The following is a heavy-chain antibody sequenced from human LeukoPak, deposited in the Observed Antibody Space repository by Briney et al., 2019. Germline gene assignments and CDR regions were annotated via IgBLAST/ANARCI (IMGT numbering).Heavy chain of an antibody. D-gene: IGHD6-13*01. CDR1: GFTFSSYW. CDR3: ARGARYSSSWYLDYGDYPFDY. Sequence: QPGGSLRLPCAASGFTFSSYWMHWVRQAPGKGLVWVSRINSDGSSTSYADSVKGRFTISRDNAKNTLYLQMNSLRAEDTAVYYCARGARYSSSWYLDYGDYPFDYWGQGTLVTVSS. J-gene: IGHJ4*02. CDR2: INSDGSST. V-gene: IGHV3-74*01.